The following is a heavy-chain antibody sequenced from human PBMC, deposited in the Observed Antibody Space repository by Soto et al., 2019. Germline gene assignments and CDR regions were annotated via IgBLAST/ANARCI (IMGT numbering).Heavy chain of an antibody. J-gene: IGHJ4*02. D-gene: IGHD1-1*01. V-gene: IGHV1-2*06. CDR2: IHPNSGGT. Sequence: QVQLVQSGAEVKKPGASVKVSCKASGYTFTGYYLHWVRQAPGQALEWMGRIHPNSGGTNYAQRFQGRATMTRDTSITTVYMELSRLTSDDTAVYFCARLKDDFYFHHWGQGSLVTVSS. CDR3: ARLKDDFYFHH. CDR1: GYTFTGYY.